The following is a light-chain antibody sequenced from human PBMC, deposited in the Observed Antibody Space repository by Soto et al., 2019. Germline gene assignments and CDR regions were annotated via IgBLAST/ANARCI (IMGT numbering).Light chain of an antibody. Sequence: ETVLTQSPATLSLSPGERATRSYRASQSVSSYLAWYQQRPGQAPRLLIYDASNRATGIPARFSGSGSGTEFTLTISSLQSEDFAVYYCQQRTNWQITFGQGTRLEIK. J-gene: IGKJ5*01. V-gene: IGKV3-11*01. CDR3: QQRTNWQIT. CDR1: QSVSSY. CDR2: DAS.